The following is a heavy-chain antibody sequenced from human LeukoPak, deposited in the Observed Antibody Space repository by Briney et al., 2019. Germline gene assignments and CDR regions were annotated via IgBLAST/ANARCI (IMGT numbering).Heavy chain of an antibody. CDR3: ARDDLDAFDI. CDR1: GFIFSTYD. J-gene: IGHJ3*02. Sequence: GSLRLSCAASGFIFSTYDMHWVRQAPGKGLEWVAFIRYDGSYKYYADSVKGRFTISRDNSKNTLYLQMNSLRAEDTAVYYCARDDLDAFDIWGQGTMVTVSS. CDR2: IRYDGSYK. D-gene: IGHD1-1*01. V-gene: IGHV3-30*02.